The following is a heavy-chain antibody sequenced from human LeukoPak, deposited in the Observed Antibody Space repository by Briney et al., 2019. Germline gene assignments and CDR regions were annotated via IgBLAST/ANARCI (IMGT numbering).Heavy chain of an antibody. Sequence: SETLSLTCTVSGYSISSGYYWGWIRQPPGKGLEWIGSIYHSGSTYYNPSLKSRVTISVDKSKNQFSLKLSSVTAADTAVYYCARSGGYCTNGVCYGLDYWGQGTLVTVSS. CDR2: IYHSGST. J-gene: IGHJ4*02. D-gene: IGHD2-8*01. CDR3: ARSGGYCTNGVCYGLDY. CDR1: GYSISSGYY. V-gene: IGHV4-38-2*02.